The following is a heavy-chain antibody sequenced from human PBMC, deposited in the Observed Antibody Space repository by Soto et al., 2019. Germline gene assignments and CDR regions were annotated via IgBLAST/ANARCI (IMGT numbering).Heavy chain of an antibody. CDR3: ASSGSQLEPVVELDYYMDV. Sequence: EVQLVESGGGLVQPGGSLRLSCAASGFTFSSYAMHWVRQAPGKGLEYVSAISSNGGSTYYANSVKGRFTISRDNSKNTLYLQMGSLRAEDMAVSYCASSGSQLEPVVELDYYMDVWGKGTTVTVSS. CDR1: GFTFSSYA. V-gene: IGHV3-64*01. CDR2: ISSNGGST. J-gene: IGHJ6*03. D-gene: IGHD1-1*01.